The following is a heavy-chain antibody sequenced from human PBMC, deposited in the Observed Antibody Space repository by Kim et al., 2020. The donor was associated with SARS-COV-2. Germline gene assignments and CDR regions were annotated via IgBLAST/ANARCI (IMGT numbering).Heavy chain of an antibody. V-gene: IGHV3-30*02. CDR3: AKEDVAAAGYSSYYFDY. D-gene: IGHD6-13*01. Sequence: GKGRFTISRDNSKNTLYLQMNSLRAEDTAVYYCAKEDVAAAGYSSYYFDYWGQGTLVTVSS. J-gene: IGHJ4*02.